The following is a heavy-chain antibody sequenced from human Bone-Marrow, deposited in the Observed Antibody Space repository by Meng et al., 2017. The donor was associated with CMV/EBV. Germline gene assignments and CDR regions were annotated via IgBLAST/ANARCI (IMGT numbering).Heavy chain of an antibody. Sequence: SETLSLTCAVYGGSFSGYYWSWIRQPPGKGLEWIGEINHSGSTNYNPSLKSRVTISVDTSKNQFSLKLSSVTAADTAVYYCARGRIAARLDYYGMDVWGQGTTVTVSS. CDR3: ARGRIAARLDYYGMDV. CDR2: INHSGST. J-gene: IGHJ6*02. D-gene: IGHD6-6*01. V-gene: IGHV4-34*01. CDR1: GGSFSGYY.